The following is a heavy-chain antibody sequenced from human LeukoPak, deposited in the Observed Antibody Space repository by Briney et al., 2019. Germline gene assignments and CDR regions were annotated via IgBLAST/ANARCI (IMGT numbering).Heavy chain of an antibody. V-gene: IGHV3-23*01. J-gene: IGHJ4*02. CDR2: ISGSGGST. CDR1: GFTFSSYA. Sequence: GGSLRLSCAASGFTFSSYAMSWVRQAPGKGLEWVSAISGSGGSTYYADSVKGRFTISRDNSKNTLYLQMNSLRAEDTAVYYCAKYRYGVLWFGESIIDYWGQGTLVPVSS. D-gene: IGHD3-10*01. CDR3: AKYRYGVLWFGESIIDY.